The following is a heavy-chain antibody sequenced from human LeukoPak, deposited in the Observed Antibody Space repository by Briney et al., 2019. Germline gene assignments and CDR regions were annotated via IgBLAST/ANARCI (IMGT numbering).Heavy chain of an antibody. V-gene: IGHV4-34*01. J-gene: IGHJ5*02. CDR2: INHSGST. D-gene: IGHD6-6*01. CDR1: GGSFSGYY. Sequence: SETLSLTCAVYGGSFSGYYWSWIRQPPGKGLEWIGEINHSGSTNYNPSLKSRVTISVDTSKNQFSLKLSSVTAADTAVYYCARAPQTLAARDWFDPWGQGTLVTVSS. CDR3: ARAPQTLAARDWFDP.